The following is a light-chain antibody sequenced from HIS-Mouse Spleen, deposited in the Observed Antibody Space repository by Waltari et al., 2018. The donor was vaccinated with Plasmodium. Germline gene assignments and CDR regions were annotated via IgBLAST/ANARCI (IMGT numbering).Light chain of an antibody. V-gene: IGLV2-23*01. CDR1: TRDFGRSNP. Sequence: QSALTQPASVSGSPGQSITIPSTGPTRDFGRSNPCSWYKQHPGKAPKLMIYEGSKRPSGVSNRFSGSKSGNTASLTISGLQAEDEADYYCCSYAGSSTYVFGTGTKVTVL. CDR3: CSYAGSSTYV. CDR2: EGS. J-gene: IGLJ1*01.